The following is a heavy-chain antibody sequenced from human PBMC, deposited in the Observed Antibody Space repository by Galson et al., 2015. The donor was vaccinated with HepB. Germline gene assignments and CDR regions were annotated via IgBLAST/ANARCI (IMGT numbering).Heavy chain of an antibody. CDR3: VKSGSRILGDAFDI. V-gene: IGHV3-64D*06. CDR1: GFTFSSYA. J-gene: IGHJ3*02. Sequence: SLRLSCAASGFTFSSYAMHWVRQAPGKGLEYVSAISSNGGSTYYADSVKGRFTISRDNSKNTLYLQMSSLRAEDTAVYYCVKSGSRILGDAFDIWGQGTMVTVSS. CDR2: ISSNGGST. D-gene: IGHD3-16*01.